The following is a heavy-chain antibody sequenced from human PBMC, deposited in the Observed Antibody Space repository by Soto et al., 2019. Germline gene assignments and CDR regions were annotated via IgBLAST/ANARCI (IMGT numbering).Heavy chain of an antibody. CDR2: VYYSGTT. Sequence: QVQLQESVQELVNLSETLSFTCTASGGSISSSYWPWIRQPPGKGLEWVGYVYYSGTTYYNPSLQSRVTISVDTSKNQFSLKVKSVTAADTAIYYCARAGSTWRYFFDYWGQGSLVTVSS. J-gene: IGHJ4*02. V-gene: IGHV4-59*01. CDR1: GGSISSSY. CDR3: ARAGSTWRYFFDY. D-gene: IGHD6-13*01.